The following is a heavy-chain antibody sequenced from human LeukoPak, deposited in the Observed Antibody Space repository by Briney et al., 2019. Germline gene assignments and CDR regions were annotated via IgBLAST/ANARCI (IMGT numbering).Heavy chain of an antibody. CDR1: GFPFSNAW. Sequence: NPGGSLRLSCAASGFPFSNAWMSWVRQAPGKGLEWVGRIKSKTDGGTTDYAAPVKGRFTISRDDSKNTLYLQMNSLKTEDTAVYYCTTDPSGSITMVRGVTPFDYWGQATLVTVSS. J-gene: IGHJ4*02. CDR2: IKSKTDGGTT. CDR3: TTDPSGSITMVRGVTPFDY. V-gene: IGHV3-15*01. D-gene: IGHD3-10*01.